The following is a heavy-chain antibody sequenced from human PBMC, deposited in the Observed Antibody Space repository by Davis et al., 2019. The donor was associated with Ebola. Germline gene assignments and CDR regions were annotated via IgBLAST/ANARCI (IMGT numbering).Heavy chain of an antibody. CDR2: IIPILGIA. CDR1: GYTFTNYY. Sequence: AASVKVSCKASGYTFTNYYMHWVRQAPGQGLEWMGRIIPILGIANYAQKFQGRVTITADKSTSTAYMELSSLRSEDTAVYYCARDDYWSGENWFDPWGQGTLVTVSS. V-gene: IGHV1-69*04. CDR3: ARDDYWSGENWFDP. D-gene: IGHD3-10*01. J-gene: IGHJ5*02.